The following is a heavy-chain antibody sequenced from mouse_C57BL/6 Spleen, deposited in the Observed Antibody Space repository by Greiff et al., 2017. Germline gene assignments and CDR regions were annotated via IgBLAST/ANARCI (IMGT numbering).Heavy chain of an antibody. Sequence: QVQLQQPGAELVKPGASVKLSCKASGYTFTSYWMHWVKQRPGQGLEWIGMIHPNSGSTNYNEKFKSKATLTVDKSSSTAYMQLSSLTSEDSAVDYCARYYSNLWYFDVWGTGTTVTVSS. V-gene: IGHV1-64*01. CDR2: IHPNSGST. J-gene: IGHJ1*03. CDR3: ARYYSNLWYFDV. D-gene: IGHD2-5*01. CDR1: GYTFTSYW.